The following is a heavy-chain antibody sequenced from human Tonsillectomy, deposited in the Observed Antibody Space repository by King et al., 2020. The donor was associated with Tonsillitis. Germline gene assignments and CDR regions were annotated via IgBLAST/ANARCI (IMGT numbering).Heavy chain of an antibody. CDR2: ISSSGSTI. CDR1: GFTFSSYE. D-gene: IGHD2-21*01. CDR3: ARDPPTGAYSYFAIRYYFDY. V-gene: IGHV3-48*03. Sequence: VQLVESGGGLVQPGGSLRLSCAASGFTFSSYEMNWVRQAPGKGLEWVSYISSSGSTIYYADSVKGRFTISRDNAKNSLYLQMNSLRAEDTAVYYCARDPPTGAYSYFAIRYYFDYWGQGTLVTVSS. J-gene: IGHJ4*02.